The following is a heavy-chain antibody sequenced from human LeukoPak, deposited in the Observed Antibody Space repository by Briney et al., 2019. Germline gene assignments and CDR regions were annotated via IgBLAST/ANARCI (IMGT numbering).Heavy chain of an antibody. CDR2: ISYDGSNK. D-gene: IGHD6-19*01. V-gene: IGHV3-30*18. Sequence: GGSLRLSCAASGFTFSSYGVHWVRQAPGKGLEWVAVISYDGSNKYYADSVKGRFTISRDNSKNTLYLQMNSLRAEDTAVYYCAKDLSGWDFDYWGQGTLVTVSS. CDR1: GFTFSSYG. J-gene: IGHJ4*02. CDR3: AKDLSGWDFDY.